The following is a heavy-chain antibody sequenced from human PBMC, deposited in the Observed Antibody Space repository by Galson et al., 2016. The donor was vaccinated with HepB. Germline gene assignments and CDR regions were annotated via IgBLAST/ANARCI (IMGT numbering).Heavy chain of an antibody. V-gene: IGHV1-69*04. CDR2: IIPGLGKV. CDR3: REGYFEL. J-gene: IGHJ2*01. Sequence: QSGAEVKKPGSPVKVSCKLSGGTFSSYVISWVRQAPGQGFEWMGRIIPGLGKVNYAQTFQGRINIRADKSTSTAYMELSSLRFEDTAVYYCREGYFELWGRGTLVTVSS. CDR1: GGTFSSYV.